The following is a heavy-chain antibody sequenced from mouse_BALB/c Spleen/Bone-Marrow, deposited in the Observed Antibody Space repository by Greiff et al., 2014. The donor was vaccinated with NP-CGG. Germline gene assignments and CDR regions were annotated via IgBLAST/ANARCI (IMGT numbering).Heavy chain of an antibody. Sequence: QVQLQQSGAELVRPGASVKLSCKASGYTFTSYWINWVKQRPGQGLEWIGNIYPSDSYTNYNQKFKDKATLTVDKSSSTAYMQLSSPTSEDSVVYYCTRDDGSFAYWGQGTLVTVSA. V-gene: IGHV1-69*02. CDR1: GYTFTSYW. CDR3: TRDDGSFAY. CDR2: IYPSDSYT. D-gene: IGHD2-3*01. J-gene: IGHJ3*01.